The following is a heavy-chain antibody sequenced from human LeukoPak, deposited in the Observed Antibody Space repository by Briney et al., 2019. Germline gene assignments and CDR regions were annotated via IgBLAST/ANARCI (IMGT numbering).Heavy chain of an antibody. CDR2: TSSSGYPI. D-gene: IGHD3-10*01. V-gene: IGHV3-48*03. Sequence: GGSLRLSCAASGFTFSSDEMNWVRQAPGKGLEWVSYTSSSGYPIYYADSVKGRFTSSRDNAKNSLYLLMNSLRTEDTAVYYCARVLWHPYGMDVWGQGTTVTVSS. J-gene: IGHJ6*02. CDR1: GFTFSSDE. CDR3: ARVLWHPYGMDV.